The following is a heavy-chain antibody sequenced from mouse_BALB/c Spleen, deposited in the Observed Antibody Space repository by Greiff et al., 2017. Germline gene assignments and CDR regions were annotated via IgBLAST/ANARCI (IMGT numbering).Heavy chain of an antibody. V-gene: IGHV3-2*02. Sequence: EVHLVESGPGLVKPSQSLSLTCTVTGYSITSYYAWYWIRQFPGNKLEWRGYISYSGSTSYNPSLKSRISITRDTSKNQFFLQLNSVTTEDTATYYCARSGHYGSRYFDVWGAGTTVTVSS. J-gene: IGHJ1*01. D-gene: IGHD1-1*01. CDR3: ARSGHYGSRYFDV. CDR2: ISYSGST. CDR1: GYSITSYYA.